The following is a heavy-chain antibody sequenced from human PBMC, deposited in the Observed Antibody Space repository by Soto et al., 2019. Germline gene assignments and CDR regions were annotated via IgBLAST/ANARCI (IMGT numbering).Heavy chain of an antibody. CDR2: IWYDGSNK. D-gene: IGHD2-15*01. V-gene: IGHV3-33*01. CDR3: ARERWFPPSVNLAWFDP. J-gene: IGHJ5*02. CDR1: GFTFSSYG. Sequence: QVQLVESGGGVVQPGRSLRLSCAASGFTFSSYGMHWVRQAPGKGLEWVAVIWYDGSNKYYADSVKGRFTISRDNSKNTLYLQMNSLRAEDTAVYYCARERWFPPSVNLAWFDPWGQGTLVTVSS.